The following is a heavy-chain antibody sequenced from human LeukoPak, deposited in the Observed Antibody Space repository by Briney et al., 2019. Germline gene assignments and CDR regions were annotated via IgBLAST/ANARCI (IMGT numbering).Heavy chain of an antibody. V-gene: IGHV3-53*01. CDR3: ASSFPYCSGGSCAL. CDR1: GFTVSSNY. D-gene: IGHD2-15*01. Sequence: PGGSLRLSCAASGFTVSSNYMSWVRQAPGKGLEWVSVIYSGGSTYYADSVKGRFGISRDNAKNSLFLQMHSLRAEDTAVYYCASSFPYCSGGSCALGGQGTLVTVSS. J-gene: IGHJ4*02. CDR2: IYSGGST.